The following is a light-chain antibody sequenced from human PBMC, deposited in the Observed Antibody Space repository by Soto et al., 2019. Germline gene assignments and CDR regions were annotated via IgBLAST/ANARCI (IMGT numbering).Light chain of an antibody. Sequence: DIQLTQSPSSLSASVGDRVTITCQASQDITNYLNWYRQKPGKAPELLIYDASNSETGVPSRFNGSGSGTDFTFTISSLRPEDIATYYCQHFDNLPYTFGQGTKLEIK. J-gene: IGKJ2*01. CDR1: QDITNY. V-gene: IGKV1-33*01. CDR2: DAS. CDR3: QHFDNLPYT.